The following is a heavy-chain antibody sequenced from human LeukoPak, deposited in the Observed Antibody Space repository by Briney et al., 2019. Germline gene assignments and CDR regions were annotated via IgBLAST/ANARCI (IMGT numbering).Heavy chain of an antibody. D-gene: IGHD3-22*01. Sequence: GGSLRLSCAASGFTFSSYAMHWVRQAPGKGLEWVAVISYDGSNKYYADSVKGRFTISRDNSKNTLYLQMNSLRAEDTAVYYCAKDPSETYYYDSSGYFPEYFQHWGQGTLVTVSS. CDR1: GFTFSSYA. CDR2: ISYDGSNK. J-gene: IGHJ1*01. CDR3: AKDPSETYYYDSSGYFPEYFQH. V-gene: IGHV3-30-3*01.